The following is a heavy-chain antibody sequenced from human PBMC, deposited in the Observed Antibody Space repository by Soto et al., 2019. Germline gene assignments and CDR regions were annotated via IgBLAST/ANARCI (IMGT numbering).Heavy chain of an antibody. D-gene: IGHD2-21*02. Sequence: QVQLVQSGAEEKKPGASVKVSCKASGYTFTSYAMHWVRQAPGQRLEWMGWINAGNGNTKYSQKFQGRVTITRDTSASTAYMELSSLRSEDTAVYYCARSIVVVPALDDWGQGTLVTFSS. J-gene: IGHJ4*02. CDR2: INAGNGNT. CDR3: ARSIVVVPALDD. CDR1: GYTFTSYA. V-gene: IGHV1-3*05.